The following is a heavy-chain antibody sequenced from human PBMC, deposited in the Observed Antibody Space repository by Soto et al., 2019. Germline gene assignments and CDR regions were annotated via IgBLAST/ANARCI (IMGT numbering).Heavy chain of an antibody. CDR2: IIPIFGTA. Sequence: QVQLVQSGAEVKKPGSSVKVSCKASGGTFSSYAISWVRQAPGQGLEWMGGIIPIFGTANYAQKCQGRVTITADEYTSTAYMELSSLRSEDTAVYYCARVTNPIAVAALSWDYWGQGTLVTVSS. V-gene: IGHV1-69*01. CDR1: GGTFSSYA. J-gene: IGHJ4*02. D-gene: IGHD6-19*01. CDR3: ARVTNPIAVAALSWDY.